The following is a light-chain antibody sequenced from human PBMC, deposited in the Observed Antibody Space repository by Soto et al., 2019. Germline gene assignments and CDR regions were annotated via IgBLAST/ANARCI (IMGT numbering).Light chain of an antibody. CDR1: SSDVGSYNL. CDR2: EGS. CDR3: CSYAGSSTL. Sequence: QSALTQPASVSGSPGQSITISCTGTSSDVGSYNLVSWYQQHPGKAPKLMFCEGSKRRSGVSNRFSGSKSGNTASLTISGLYAEDEGDYYCCSYAGSSTLFGGGTKVTVL. J-gene: IGLJ2*01. V-gene: IGLV2-23*01.